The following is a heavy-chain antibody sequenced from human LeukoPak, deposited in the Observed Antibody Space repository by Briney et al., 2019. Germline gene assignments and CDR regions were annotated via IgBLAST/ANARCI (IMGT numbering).Heavy chain of an antibody. D-gene: IGHD3-22*01. J-gene: IGHJ4*02. V-gene: IGHV5-51*01. CDR2: IYPGDSDT. Sequence: GESLKISCKGSGYSFTTYWIGWVRQMPGTGLEWMEIIYPGDSDTKYSPSFQGQVTISADKSISTAYLQWSSLKASDTAMYYCARHVGPGYYDSSGYNLDWGQGTLVTVSS. CDR3: ARHVGPGYYDSSGYNLD. CDR1: GYSFTTYW.